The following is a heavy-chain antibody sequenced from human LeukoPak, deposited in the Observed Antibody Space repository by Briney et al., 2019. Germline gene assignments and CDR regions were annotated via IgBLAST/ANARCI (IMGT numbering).Heavy chain of an antibody. V-gene: IGHV3-23*01. CDR1: GFTFDDYA. CDR3: AKDLTPGLRYYYYYGMDV. J-gene: IGHJ6*02. CDR2: ISRSGGST. D-gene: IGHD4/OR15-4a*01. Sequence: GSLRLSCAASGFTFDDYAMHWVRQAPGKGLEWVSAISRSGGSTYYADSVKGRFTISRDNSKNTLYLQMNSLRAEDTAVYYCAKDLTPGLRYYYYYGMDVWGQGTTVTVSS.